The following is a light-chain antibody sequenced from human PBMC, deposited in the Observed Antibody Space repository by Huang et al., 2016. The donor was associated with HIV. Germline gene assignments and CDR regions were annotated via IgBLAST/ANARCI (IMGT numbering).Light chain of an antibody. CDR2: DAS. CDR1: QGISSA. Sequence: AIQLTQSPSSLSASVGDRVTITCRASQGISSALAWYQQKPGKAPKRLMYDASSLESGVPSRFSGSGSGTDFTLTISSLQPEEFATYYCQQFNNYLTFGQGTRLEIK. V-gene: IGKV1D-13*01. J-gene: IGKJ5*01. CDR3: QQFNNYLT.